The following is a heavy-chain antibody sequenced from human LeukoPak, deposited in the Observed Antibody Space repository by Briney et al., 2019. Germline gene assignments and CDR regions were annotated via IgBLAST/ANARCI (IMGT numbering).Heavy chain of an antibody. J-gene: IGHJ4*02. D-gene: IGHD3-10*02. CDR2: IRGSGEST. Sequence: TGGSLRLSCAASGFTYSSYAMSWVRQAPGRGLEWVSSIRGSGESTYYTDSVKGRFTISRDNSQNTLYLQMNSLRGEDTAVYYCAQVRADFGRYVGSWGRGTLVTVSS. V-gene: IGHV3-23*01. CDR1: GFTYSSYA. CDR3: AQVRADFGRYVGS.